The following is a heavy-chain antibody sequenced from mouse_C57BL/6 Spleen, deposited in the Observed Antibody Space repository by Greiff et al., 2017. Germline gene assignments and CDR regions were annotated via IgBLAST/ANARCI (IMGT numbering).Heavy chain of an antibody. CDR1: GYTFTSYW. D-gene: IGHD1-1*01. Sequence: QVQLQQSGAELVMPGASVKLSCKASGYTFTSYWMHWVKQRPGQGLEWIGEIDPSDSYTNYNQKFKGKSTLTVDKSSSTAYMQLSSLTSEDSAVYYCARRITTVVATGNYFDYWGQGTTLTVSS. CDR3: ARRITTVVATGNYFDY. V-gene: IGHV1-69*01. CDR2: IDPSDSYT. J-gene: IGHJ2*01.